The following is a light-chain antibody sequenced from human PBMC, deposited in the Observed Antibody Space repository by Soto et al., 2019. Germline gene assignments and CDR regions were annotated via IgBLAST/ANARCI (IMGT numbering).Light chain of an antibody. CDR3: CSYEGRYIA. J-gene: IGLJ1*01. CDR1: SSDVGGYNY. V-gene: IGLV2-11*01. Sequence: QSALTQPRSVSGSPGQSVTISCTGTSSDVGGYNYVSWYQQHPGKAPKLMIYDVSKRPSGVPDRFSGSRSGNTASLTISGLQAEDEADYYCCSYEGRYIAFGTGTKLTVL. CDR2: DVS.